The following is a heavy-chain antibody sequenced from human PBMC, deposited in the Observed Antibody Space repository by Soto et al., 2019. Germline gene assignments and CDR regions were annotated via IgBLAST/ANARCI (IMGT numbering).Heavy chain of an antibody. CDR3: ARPANTVADHFDL. D-gene: IGHD4-17*01. J-gene: IGHJ4*02. V-gene: IGHV5-51*01. Sequence: GESLKISCQVCGYTFTIYWIGWVRQMPGKGLEWMGIIYPSDSDTRYSPSFQGQVTISADQSINTAYLQWDSLKASDTAIYYCARPANTVADHFDLWGQGTPVTVSS. CDR2: IYPSDSDT. CDR1: GYTFTIYW.